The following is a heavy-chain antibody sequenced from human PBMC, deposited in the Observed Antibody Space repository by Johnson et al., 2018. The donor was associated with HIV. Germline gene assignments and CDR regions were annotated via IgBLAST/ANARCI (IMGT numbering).Heavy chain of an antibody. CDR2: ISYDGSNK. D-gene: IGHD7-27*01. J-gene: IGHJ3*02. CDR1: GFTFSSYA. V-gene: IGHV3-30*04. CDR3: ARDQTGVTTI. Sequence: QVQLVESGGGLVQPGRSLRLSCAASGFTFSSYAMHWVRQAPGKGLEWVAVISYDGSNKCYADSVKGRFTISRDNSKNTLYLQMNSLRAEDTAVYYCARDQTGVTTIWGQGTMVTVSS.